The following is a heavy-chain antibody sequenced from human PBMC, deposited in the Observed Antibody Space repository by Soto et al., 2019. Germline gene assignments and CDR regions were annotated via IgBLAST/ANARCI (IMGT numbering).Heavy chain of an antibody. Sequence: PSETLSLTCPVPGGSVNIGTYYWSWIRQPPGKGLEWIGFIHYSGSTNYADSVKGRFTMSRDNAKSTVYLQMHSLRAEDTAVYYCARDDNPDYWGQGTLVTVPQ. D-gene: IGHD1-20*01. J-gene: IGHJ4*02. CDR2: IHYSGST. CDR3: ARDDNPDY. CDR1: GGSVNIGTYY. V-gene: IGHV4-61*03.